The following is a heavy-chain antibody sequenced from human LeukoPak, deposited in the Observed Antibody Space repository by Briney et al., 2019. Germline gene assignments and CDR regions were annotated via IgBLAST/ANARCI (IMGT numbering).Heavy chain of an antibody. CDR3: ARRGSGSYYYYYMDV. J-gene: IGHJ6*03. Sequence: PSETLSLTCSVSGGSISIYYWTWIRQIPGKGLEWVANIKQDGSEKYYVDSVKGRFTISRDNAKNSLYLQMNSLRAEDTAVYYCARRGSGSYYYYYMDVWGKGTTVTVSS. V-gene: IGHV3-7*01. CDR1: GGSISIYY. D-gene: IGHD3-10*01. CDR2: IKQDGSEK.